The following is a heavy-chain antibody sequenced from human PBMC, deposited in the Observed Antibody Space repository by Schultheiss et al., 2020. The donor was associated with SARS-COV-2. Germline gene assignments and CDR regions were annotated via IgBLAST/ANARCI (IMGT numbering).Heavy chain of an antibody. D-gene: IGHD2-2*01. CDR2: VSYDGSNQ. Sequence: GGSLRLSCAASGFTFSSYGMHWVRQAPGKGLDWVAVVSYDGSNQYYADSVKGRFTISRDNSKNTLYLQMNSLRGEDTAVYYCARDESECRSTSCFSGYYGMDIWGQGTTVTVSS. V-gene: IGHV3-33*01. CDR3: ARDESECRSTSCFSGYYGMDI. CDR1: GFTFSSYG. J-gene: IGHJ6*02.